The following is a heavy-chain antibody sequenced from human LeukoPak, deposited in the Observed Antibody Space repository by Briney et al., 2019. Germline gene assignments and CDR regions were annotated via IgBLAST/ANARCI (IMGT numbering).Heavy chain of an antibody. CDR2: INHSGST. V-gene: IGHV4-34*01. CDR1: GGSFSGYY. CDR3: ARGSEVATYYDFWSGYYSHDYYYYMDV. J-gene: IGHJ6*03. Sequence: SETLSLTCAVYGGSFSGYYWSWIRQPPGKGLEWIGEINHSGSTNYNPSLKSRVTISVDTSKNQFSLKLSSVTAADTAVYYCARGSEVATYYDFWSGYYSHDYYYYMDVWGKGTTVTVSS. D-gene: IGHD3-3*01.